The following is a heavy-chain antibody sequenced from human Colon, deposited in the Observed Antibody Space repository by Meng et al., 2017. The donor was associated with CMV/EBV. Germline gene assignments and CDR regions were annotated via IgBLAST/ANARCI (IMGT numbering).Heavy chain of an antibody. V-gene: IGHV3-23*01. CDR2: INDKGTSS. CDR1: GFTFSSYE. D-gene: IGHD6-6*01. CDR3: ARSIVFLAARPHACFDY. J-gene: IGHJ4*02. Sequence: GESLKISCAASGFTFSSYEMNWVRQAPGKGLEWVSSINDKGTSSYYADSVKGRFSFLRDNSKNTLFLQMNSLSAEDTAVYYCARSIVFLAARPHACFDYWGQGTLVTVSS.